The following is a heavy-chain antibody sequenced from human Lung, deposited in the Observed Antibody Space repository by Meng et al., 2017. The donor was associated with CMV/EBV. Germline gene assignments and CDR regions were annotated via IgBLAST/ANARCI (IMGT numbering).Heavy chain of an antibody. CDR1: GFSLSTSGVG. J-gene: IGHJ5*02. D-gene: IGHD6-6*01. CDR2: IYGDDEK. V-gene: IGHV2-5*02. CDR3: ARAAARPSDWFDP. Sequence: QIPLKGSVPTLVKPTQTLTLTCTFSGFSLSTSGVGVGWIRQPPGKALECLAIIYGDDEKRYSPSLESRLTVTKDTSKNQVVLTMTNMVPVDTATYYCARAAARPSDWFDPWGQGTLVTVSS.